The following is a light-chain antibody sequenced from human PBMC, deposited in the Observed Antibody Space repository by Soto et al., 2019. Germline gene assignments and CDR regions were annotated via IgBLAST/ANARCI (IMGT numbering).Light chain of an antibody. V-gene: IGKV3-20*01. J-gene: IGKJ1*01. CDR2: GAS. Sequence: EIVLTQSPGTLSLSPGERATLSCRASQSDSSSYLAWYQQKPGQAPRLLIYGASSRATGIPDRFSGNGSGTDFTLTISRLEPEDFAVYYCQQYGRSQTFGQGTKVEIK. CDR3: QQYGRSQT. CDR1: QSDSSSY.